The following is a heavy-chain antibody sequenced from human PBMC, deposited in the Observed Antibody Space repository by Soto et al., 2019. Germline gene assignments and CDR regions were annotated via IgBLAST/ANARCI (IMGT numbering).Heavy chain of an antibody. J-gene: IGHJ4*02. CDR2: TWHDGSNS. D-gene: IGHD3-22*01. CDR3: ARGWTMTDFYDSRPLDY. CDR1: GFTFNTYG. V-gene: IGHV3-33*01. Sequence: PGGSLRLSCEASGFTFNTYGMHWVRQGPGKGLEWVAVTWHDGSNSYYSDSVNGRFTISRDNFRNTLYLQMNTLRVEDTAVYYCARGWTMTDFYDSRPLDYWGQGTLVTVSS.